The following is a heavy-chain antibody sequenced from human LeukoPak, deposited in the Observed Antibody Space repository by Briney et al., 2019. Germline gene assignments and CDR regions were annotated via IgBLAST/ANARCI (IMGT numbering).Heavy chain of an antibody. CDR2: IYYSGST. D-gene: IGHD3-10*01. CDR3: ARERSMVRGVSWFDP. Sequence: SETLSLTCTVSGGSISSYYWSWIRQPPGKGLEWIGYIYYSGSTNYNPSLKSRVTISVDTSKNQFSLKLSSVTAADTAVYYCARERSMVRGVSWFDPWGQGTLVTVSS. J-gene: IGHJ5*02. CDR1: GGSISSYY. V-gene: IGHV4-59*01.